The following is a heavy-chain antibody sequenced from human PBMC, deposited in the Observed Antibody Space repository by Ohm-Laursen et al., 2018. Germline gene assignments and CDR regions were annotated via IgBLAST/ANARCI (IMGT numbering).Heavy chain of an antibody. V-gene: IGHV4-59*08. J-gene: IGHJ4*02. D-gene: IGHD1-26*01. CDR1: GGSISSYY. Sequence: SDTLSLTCTVSGGSISSYYWSWVRQPPGKGLEWIGYIHNSGSTNYNPSLKSRVTIATDTSKNQLSLKLSSMTAADTAVYYCARRANSAFPYYLDYWGQGTLVTVSS. CDR2: IHNSGST. CDR3: ARRANSAFPYYLDY.